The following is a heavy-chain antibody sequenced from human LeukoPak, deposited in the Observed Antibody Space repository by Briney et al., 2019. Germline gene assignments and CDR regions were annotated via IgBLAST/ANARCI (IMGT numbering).Heavy chain of an antibody. CDR1: GFTFSSYG. CDR2: ISYDGSNK. J-gene: IGHJ3*02. Sequence: GGSLRLSCAASGFTFSSYGMHWVRQAPGKGLEWVAVISYDGSNKYYADSVKGRFTISRDNAKNSLYLQMNSLRAEDTALYYCAAPTLDAFDIWGQGTMVTVSS. CDR3: AAPTLDAFDI. V-gene: IGHV3-30*03. D-gene: IGHD6-6*01.